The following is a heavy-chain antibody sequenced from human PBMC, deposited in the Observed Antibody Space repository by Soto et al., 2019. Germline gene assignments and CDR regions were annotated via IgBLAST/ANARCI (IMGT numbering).Heavy chain of an antibody. CDR1: GYTFTSYG. Sequence: ASVKVSCKASGYTFTSYGISWVRQAPGQGLEWMGWISAYNGNTNYAQKLQGRVTMTTDTSTGTAYMELRSLRSDDTAVYYCAREPLRIGGVIVKVYYYYYMDVWGKGTTVTVSS. V-gene: IGHV1-18*01. CDR2: ISAYNGNT. CDR3: AREPLRIGGVIVKVYYYYYMDV. J-gene: IGHJ6*03. D-gene: IGHD3-16*02.